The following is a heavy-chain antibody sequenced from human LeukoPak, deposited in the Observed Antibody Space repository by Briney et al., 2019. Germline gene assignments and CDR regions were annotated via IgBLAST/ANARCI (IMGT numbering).Heavy chain of an antibody. CDR2: INPNSGGT. CDR1: GYTFTGYY. CDR3: ARDLLRGVTPFDY. V-gene: IGHV1-2*02. Sequence: ASVKVSCKASGYTFTGYYMHWVRQAPGQGLEWMGWINPNSGGTNYAQKFQGRATMTRDTSISTAYMELSRLRSDDTAVYYCARDLLRGVTPFDYWGQGTLVTVSS. J-gene: IGHJ4*02. D-gene: IGHD3-10*01.